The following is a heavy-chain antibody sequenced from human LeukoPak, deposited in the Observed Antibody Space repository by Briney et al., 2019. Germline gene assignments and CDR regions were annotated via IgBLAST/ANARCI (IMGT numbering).Heavy chain of an antibody. V-gene: IGHV3-21*01. CDR3: ARYRGGTDGALDT. D-gene: IGHD3-10*01. Sequence: GGSLRLSCAASGFTFSSYSMNWVRQAPGKGLEWVSSISSSSSYIYYADSVKGRFTISRDNARNSLYLHMISLRAEDTAVYYCARYRGGTDGALDTWGQGTMVTVSS. CDR2: ISSSSSYI. CDR1: GFTFSSYS. J-gene: IGHJ3*02.